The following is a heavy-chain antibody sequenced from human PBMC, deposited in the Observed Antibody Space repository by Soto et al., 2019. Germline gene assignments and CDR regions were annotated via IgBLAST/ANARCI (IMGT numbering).Heavy chain of an antibody. Sequence: QVQLVQSGAEVKKPGSSVKVSCKASGGTFSSYAISWVRQAPGQGLEWMGGIIPIFGTANYAQKFQGRVTITADESTSTAYMELSSLRSEDTAVYYCASPLRVAGTDKISTDYWGQGTLVTVSS. CDR1: GGTFSSYA. J-gene: IGHJ4*02. D-gene: IGHD6-19*01. CDR3: ASPLRVAGTDKISTDY. CDR2: IIPIFGTA. V-gene: IGHV1-69*01.